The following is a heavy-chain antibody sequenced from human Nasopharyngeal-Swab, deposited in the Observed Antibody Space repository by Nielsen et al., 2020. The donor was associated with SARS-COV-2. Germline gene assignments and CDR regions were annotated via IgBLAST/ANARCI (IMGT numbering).Heavy chain of an antibody. CDR3: AKVRTNYGMGLNGALDP. J-gene: IGHJ5*02. CDR1: GGTFRNSG. CDR2: IIPVFGTP. Sequence: SVKVSCKSSGGTFRNSGFSWVRQAPGQGLEWMGGIIPVFGTPLYAQKFQGRVTFSADESTTTTYMELSSLRSQDTAVYYCAKVRTNYGMGLNGALDPWGQGTLVTVSS. D-gene: IGHD4-17*01. V-gene: IGHV1-69*13.